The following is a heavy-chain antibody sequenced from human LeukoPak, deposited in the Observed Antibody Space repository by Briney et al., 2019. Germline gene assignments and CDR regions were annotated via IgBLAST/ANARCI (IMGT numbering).Heavy chain of an antibody. J-gene: IGHJ4*02. CDR2: ISSDGSNI. V-gene: IGHV3-74*01. Sequence: SGGSLRLSCAASGFTFSSHWMHWVRQAPGKGLVWVSRISSDGSNINYADSVKGRFTISRDNAKNTLYLQMNSLRVEDTAVYYCARETTAPGNYFDSWGQGTLVTVSS. D-gene: IGHD4-17*01. CDR3: ARETTAPGNYFDS. CDR1: GFTFSSHW.